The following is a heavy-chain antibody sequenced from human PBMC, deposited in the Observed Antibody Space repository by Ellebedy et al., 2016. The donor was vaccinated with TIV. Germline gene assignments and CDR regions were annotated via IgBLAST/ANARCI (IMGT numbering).Heavy chain of an antibody. V-gene: IGHV3-23*01. CDR3: AKDRDDDGDYVFDS. D-gene: IGHD4-17*01. Sequence: GGSLRLXXTASGFTFSSYVMSWVRQAPGKGLKWVSGISRSGDSTYYADSVKGRFTISRDNPKNTLYLQMNSLRAEDTAVYYCAKDRDDDGDYVFDSWGQGILVTVSS. CDR2: ISRSGDST. J-gene: IGHJ4*02. CDR1: GFTFSSYV.